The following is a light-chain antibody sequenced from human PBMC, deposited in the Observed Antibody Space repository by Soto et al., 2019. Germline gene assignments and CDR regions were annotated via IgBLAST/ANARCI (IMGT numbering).Light chain of an antibody. CDR3: QQRSNWPPSIT. J-gene: IGKJ5*01. CDR1: QTFSTW. Sequence: DIQMTQSPSTLSASVGDTFTITCRASQTFSTWLAWYQQKPGRAPKLLIYKASTLKSGVPSRFSGSGSGTEFTLTISSLQPDDFATYYCQQRSNWPPSITFGQGTRLEI. CDR2: KAS. V-gene: IGKV1-5*03.